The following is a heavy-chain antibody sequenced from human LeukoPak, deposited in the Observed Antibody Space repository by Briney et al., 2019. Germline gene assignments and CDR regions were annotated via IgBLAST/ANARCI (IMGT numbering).Heavy chain of an antibody. D-gene: IGHD2-2*01. J-gene: IGHJ5*02. CDR3: ARDSDIVVVPAANWFDP. CDR1: GGTFSSYA. Sequence: GASVKVSCKASGGTFSSYAISWVRQAPGQGLEWMGWINPNSGGTNYAQRFQGRVTMTRDTSISTAYMELSRLRSDDTAVYYCARDSDIVVVPAANWFDPWGQGTLVTVSS. CDR2: INPNSGGT. V-gene: IGHV1-2*02.